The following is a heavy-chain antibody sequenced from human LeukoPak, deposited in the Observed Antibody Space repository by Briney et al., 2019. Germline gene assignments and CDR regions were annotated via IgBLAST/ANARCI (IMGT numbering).Heavy chain of an antibody. CDR3: ARDWNLTKRITIFGVVITRGAYGMDV. J-gene: IGHJ6*02. CDR1: GFTFSSYG. V-gene: IGHV3-30*03. D-gene: IGHD3-3*01. CDR2: ISYDGSNK. Sequence: GGSLRLSCAASGFTFSSYGMHWVRQAPGKGLEWVAVISYDGSNKYYADSVKGQFTISRDNSKNTLYLKMNSLRAEDTAVYYCARDWNLTKRITIFGVVITRGAYGMDVWGQGTTVTVSS.